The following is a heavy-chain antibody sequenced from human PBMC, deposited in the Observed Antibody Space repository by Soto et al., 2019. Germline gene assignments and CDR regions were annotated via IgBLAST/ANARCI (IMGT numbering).Heavy chain of an antibody. D-gene: IGHD2-2*01. CDR3: ASSTGYCSSTSCYATTKRLRGLDY. V-gene: IGHV1-69*02. Sequence: ASVKVSCKASGGTFSSYTISWVRQAPGQGLEWMGRIIPILGIANYAQKFQGRVTITADKSTSTAYMELSSLRSGDTAVYYCASSTGYCSSTSCYATTKRLRGLDYWGQGTLVTVSS. CDR2: IIPILGIA. CDR1: GGTFSSYT. J-gene: IGHJ4*02.